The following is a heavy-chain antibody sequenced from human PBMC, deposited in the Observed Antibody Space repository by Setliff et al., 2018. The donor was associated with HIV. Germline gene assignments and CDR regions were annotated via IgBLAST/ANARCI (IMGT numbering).Heavy chain of an antibody. CDR2: IKDRTDNYAT. Sequence: GSLRLSCAASGFTFSGSPIHWVRQASGKGLEWLGRIKDRTDNYATAYAASVKGRFTIFRDDSKSTVYLQMNSLKTEDTAVYYCITWQAGNDYWGQGTLVTVSS. J-gene: IGHJ4*02. CDR1: GFTFSGSP. V-gene: IGHV3-73*01. CDR3: ITWQAGNDY. D-gene: IGHD6-13*01.